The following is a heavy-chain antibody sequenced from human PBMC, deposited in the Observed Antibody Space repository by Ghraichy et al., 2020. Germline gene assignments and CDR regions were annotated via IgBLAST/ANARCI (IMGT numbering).Heavy chain of an antibody. J-gene: IGHJ3*02. CDR2: INHSGST. D-gene: IGHD3-22*01. CDR1: GGSFSGYY. V-gene: IGHV4-34*01. Sequence: SQTLSLTCAVYGGSFSGYYWSWIRQPPGKGLEWIGEINHSGSTNYNPSLKSRVTISVDTSKNQFSLKLSSVTAADTAVYYCARNYYDSSGGDSFDIWGQGTMVTVSS. CDR3: ARNYYDSSGGDSFDI.